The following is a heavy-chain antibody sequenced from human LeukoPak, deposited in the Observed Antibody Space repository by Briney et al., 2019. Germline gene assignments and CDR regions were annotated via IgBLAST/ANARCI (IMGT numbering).Heavy chain of an antibody. J-gene: IGHJ4*02. CDR1: GFTFINYT. Sequence: PGGSLRLSCAASGFTFINYTMNWVRQAPGKGLEWVSYISSSSNTIYYADSVKGRFTISRDNAKNSLYLQMNSLRAEDTAVYYCARGVGYCHWGQGTLVTVSS. CDR2: ISSSSNTI. V-gene: IGHV3-48*04. D-gene: IGHD2-2*03. CDR3: ARGVGYCH.